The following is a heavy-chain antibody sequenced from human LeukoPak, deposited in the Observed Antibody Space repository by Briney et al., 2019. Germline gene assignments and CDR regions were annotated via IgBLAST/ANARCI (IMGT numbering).Heavy chain of an antibody. CDR3: ARLQSRSGWFDP. Sequence: HGESLKISCKGSGYIFTSYWIGWWGRLPGKGLEWMGIIYPGDSDTRYSPSFQGQVTISADKSISTAYLQWSSLKASDTAMYYCARLQSRSGWFDPWGQGTLVTVSS. J-gene: IGHJ5*02. CDR2: IYPGDSDT. CDR1: GYIFTSYW. V-gene: IGHV5-51*01.